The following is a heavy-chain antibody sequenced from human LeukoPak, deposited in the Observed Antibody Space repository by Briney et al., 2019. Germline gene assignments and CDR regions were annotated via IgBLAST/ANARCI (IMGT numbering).Heavy chain of an antibody. CDR1: GGTFSSYA. CDR2: ISYDGSNK. J-gene: IGHJ5*02. V-gene: IGHV3-30-3*01. Sequence: SCKASGGTFSSYAMHWVRQAPGKGLEWVAVISYDGSNKYYADSVKGRFTISRDNSKNTLYLQMNSLRAEDTAVYYCARGLSDFWSGYYLNWFDPWGQGTLVTVSS. CDR3: ARGLSDFWSGYYLNWFDP. D-gene: IGHD3-3*01.